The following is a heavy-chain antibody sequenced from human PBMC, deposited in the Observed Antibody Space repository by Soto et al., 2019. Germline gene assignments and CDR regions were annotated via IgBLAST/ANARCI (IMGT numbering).Heavy chain of an antibody. CDR3: ANSWTTLTTGFDF. CDR2: ISSDGSEK. Sequence: LRLSCVASGFTFSNYAMHWVRQAPGKGLGWVAVISSDGSEKYYLDSVRDRFTISRDNSKNTLYLQTNNLRPEDTAMYYCANSWTTLTTGFDFWGQGALVTVSS. CDR1: GFTFSNYA. J-gene: IGHJ4*02. V-gene: IGHV3-30*18. D-gene: IGHD4-17*01.